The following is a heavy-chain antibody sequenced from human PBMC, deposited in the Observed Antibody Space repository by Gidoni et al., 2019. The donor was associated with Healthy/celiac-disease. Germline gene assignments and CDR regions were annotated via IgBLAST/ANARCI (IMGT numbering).Heavy chain of an antibody. Sequence: QLQLQESGPGLVKPSETLSLTCTVSGGSISSSSYYWGWIRQPPGKGLEWIGSIYYSGSTYYNPSLKSRVTISVDTSKNQFSLKLSSVTAADTAVYYCARIDIAAMVDYWGQGTLVTVSS. V-gene: IGHV4-39*01. CDR2: IYYSGST. CDR3: ARIDIAAMVDY. J-gene: IGHJ4*02. CDR1: GGSISSSSYY. D-gene: IGHD5-18*01.